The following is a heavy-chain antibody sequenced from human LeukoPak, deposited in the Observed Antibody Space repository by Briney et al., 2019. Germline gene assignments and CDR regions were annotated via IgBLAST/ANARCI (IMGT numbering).Heavy chain of an antibody. Sequence: GGSLRLSCAASGFTFSSYWMHWVRQAPGKGLVRVSRINSDGSSTSYADSVKGRFTISRDNAKNTLYLQMNSLRAEDTAVYYCARGTLYYDSSGYYNDYWGQGTLVTVSS. V-gene: IGHV3-74*01. CDR2: INSDGSST. J-gene: IGHJ4*02. D-gene: IGHD3-22*01. CDR1: GFTFSSYW. CDR3: ARGTLYYDSSGYYNDY.